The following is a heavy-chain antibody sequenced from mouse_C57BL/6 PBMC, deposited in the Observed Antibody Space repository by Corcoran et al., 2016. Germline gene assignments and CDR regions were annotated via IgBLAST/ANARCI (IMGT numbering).Heavy chain of an antibody. CDR2: INTYSGVP. Sequence: QIQLVQYGPELKKPGETVKISCKASGYTFTTYGMSWVKQAPGKGLKWMGWINTYSGVPTYADDFKGRFAFSLETSASTAYLQINNLKNEDTATYFCARLNDYEGFAYWGQGTLVTVSA. CDR3: ARLNDYEGFAY. D-gene: IGHD2-4*01. V-gene: IGHV9-3*01. CDR1: GYTFTTYG. J-gene: IGHJ3*01.